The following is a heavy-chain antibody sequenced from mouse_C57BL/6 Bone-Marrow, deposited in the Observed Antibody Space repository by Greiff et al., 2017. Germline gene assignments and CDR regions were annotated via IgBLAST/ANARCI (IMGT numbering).Heavy chain of an antibody. Sequence: EVQLQQSGAELVRPGASVKLSCTASGFTITDDYMHWVKQRPEQGLEWIGWIDPENGDTNYTSKFKGKATITADTSSNTAYLQLSSLTSEDTAVYYWTTCGNFDFAVWGKGTLVTVSA. CDR3: TTCGNFDFAV. CDR2: IDPENGDT. D-gene: IGHD2-1*01. V-gene: IGHV14-4*01. CDR1: GFTITDDY. J-gene: IGHJ3*01.